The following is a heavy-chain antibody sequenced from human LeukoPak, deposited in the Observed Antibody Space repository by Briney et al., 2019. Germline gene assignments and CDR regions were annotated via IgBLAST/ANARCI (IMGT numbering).Heavy chain of an antibody. CDR3: ARRVTEFLSYYDSSGYYPYFDY. J-gene: IGHJ4*02. CDR2: INPNSGGT. V-gene: IGHV1-2*06. Sequence: ASVKVSCKASGYTFTGYYMHWVRQAPGQGLEWMGRINPNSGGTNYAQKFQGRVTMTRDTSKNQFSLKLSSVTAADTAVYYCARRVTEFLSYYDSSGYYPYFDYWGQGTLVTVSS. CDR1: GYTFTGYY. D-gene: IGHD3-22*01.